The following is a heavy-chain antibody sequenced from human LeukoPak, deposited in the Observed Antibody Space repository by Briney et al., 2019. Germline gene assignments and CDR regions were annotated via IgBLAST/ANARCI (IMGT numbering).Heavy chain of an antibody. CDR1: GYTFTSYY. V-gene: IGHV1-46*01. CDR3: ASSSSGWYFTPFDY. Sequence: ASVEVSSKASGYTFTSYYMHWVRQAPGQGLEWVGIINPSGGSTSYAQKFQGRVTMTRDTSTSTVYMELSSLRSEDTAVYYCASSSSGWYFTPFDYWGQGTLVTVSS. CDR2: INPSGGST. D-gene: IGHD6-19*01. J-gene: IGHJ4*02.